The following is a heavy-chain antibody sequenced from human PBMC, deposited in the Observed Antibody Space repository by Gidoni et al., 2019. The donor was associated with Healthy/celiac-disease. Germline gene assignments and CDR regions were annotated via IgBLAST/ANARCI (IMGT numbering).Heavy chain of an antibody. V-gene: IGHV4-39*01. D-gene: IGHD3-16*02. Sequence: QLQLQESGPGLVKPSETLSLTCTVSGGSISSSSYYWAWIRQPPGKGLEWIGSIYYSGSTYYNPSLKSRVTISVDTSKNQFSLKLSSVTAADTAVYYCASGFSSYDYVWGSYRQDAFDIWGQGTMVTVSS. CDR2: IYYSGST. CDR1: GGSISSSSYY. J-gene: IGHJ3*02. CDR3: ASGFSSYDYVWGSYRQDAFDI.